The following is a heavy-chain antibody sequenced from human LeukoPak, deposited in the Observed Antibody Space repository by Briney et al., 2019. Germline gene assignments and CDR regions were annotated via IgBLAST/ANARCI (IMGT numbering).Heavy chain of an antibody. CDR1: GFTVNTNY. J-gene: IGHJ6*02. CDR3: ASQDYDRLGVNV. V-gene: IGHV3-66*04. Sequence: GGSLRLSCAASGFTVNTNYMSWVRQAPGKGLEWVSVIYSGGSTYYADSVKGRFTISRDDSKNTLNLQMNSLRAEDTVVYYCASQDYDRLGVNVWGQGTTVTVSS. CDR2: IYSGGST. D-gene: IGHD3-9*01.